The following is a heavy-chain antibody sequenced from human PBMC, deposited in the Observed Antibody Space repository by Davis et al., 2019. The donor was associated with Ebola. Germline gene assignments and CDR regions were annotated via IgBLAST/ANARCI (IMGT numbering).Heavy chain of an antibody. J-gene: IGHJ4*02. V-gene: IGHV3-66*01. CDR2: IYSGGST. D-gene: IGHD4-11*01. Sequence: PGGSLRLSCAASGFTFSSYSMSWVRQAPGKGLEWVSVIYSGGSTYYADSVKGRFTISRDNSKNTLYLQMNSLRAEDTAVYYCARGRLQYYDYWGQGTLVTVSS. CDR1: GFTFSSYS. CDR3: ARGRLQYYDY.